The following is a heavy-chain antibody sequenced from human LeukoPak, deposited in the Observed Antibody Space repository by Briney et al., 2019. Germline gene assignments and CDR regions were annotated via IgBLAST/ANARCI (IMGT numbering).Heavy chain of an antibody. J-gene: IGHJ3*02. CDR3: ARGGPYYYDSSVGAFDI. Sequence: GGSLRLSCAASGFTFSSYAMSWVRQAPGKGLEWVSAISGSGGSTYYADSVKGRFTISRDNSKNTLYLQMNSLRAEDTAVYYCARGGPYYYDSSVGAFDIWGQGTMVTVSS. CDR2: ISGSGGST. D-gene: IGHD3-22*01. V-gene: IGHV3-23*01. CDR1: GFTFSSYA.